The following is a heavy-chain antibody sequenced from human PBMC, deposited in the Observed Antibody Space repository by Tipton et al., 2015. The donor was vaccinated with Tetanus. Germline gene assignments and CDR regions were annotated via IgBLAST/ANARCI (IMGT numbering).Heavy chain of an antibody. V-gene: IGHV4-39*01. D-gene: IGHD3-10*01. CDR3: ARHLYGYWFDP. CDR2: IYFEGST. CDR1: RGPISSYY. J-gene: IGHJ5*02. Sequence: TLSLTCSVSRGPISSYYWSWIRQPPGRGLEWIASIYFEGSTYYSPSLKSRVTIAVDRSQNVFSLNLTSVTAADTAVYYCARHLYGYWFDPWGQGALVTVSS.